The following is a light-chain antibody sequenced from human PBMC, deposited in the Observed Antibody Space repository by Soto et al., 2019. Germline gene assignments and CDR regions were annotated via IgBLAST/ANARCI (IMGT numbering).Light chain of an antibody. J-gene: IGLJ3*02. CDR2: VNSDGSH. Sequence: QPVLTQPPSASASLGASVKLTCTLSSGHSDRAIAWHQQQPEKGPRYLMNVNSDGSHFKGDGIPDRFSGSSSGAERYLIISTLQPEDEADYHCQTWGTDRWVFGAGTKLTVL. V-gene: IGLV4-69*02. CDR3: QTWGTDRWV. CDR1: SGHSDRA.